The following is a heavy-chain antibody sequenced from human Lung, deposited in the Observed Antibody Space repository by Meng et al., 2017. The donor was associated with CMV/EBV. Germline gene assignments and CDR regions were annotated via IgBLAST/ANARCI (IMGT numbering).Heavy chain of an antibody. V-gene: IGHV3-66*02. D-gene: IGHD3-16*01. CDR1: GFTVSSNY. Sequence: GESLKISCAASGFTVSSNYMSWVRQAPGKGLEWVSVIYSGGSTYYADSVKGRFTISRDNSKNTLYLQINSLRAEDTAVYYCAREDGGDWGQGTLVTVSS. J-gene: IGHJ4*02. CDR3: AREDGGD. CDR2: IYSGGST.